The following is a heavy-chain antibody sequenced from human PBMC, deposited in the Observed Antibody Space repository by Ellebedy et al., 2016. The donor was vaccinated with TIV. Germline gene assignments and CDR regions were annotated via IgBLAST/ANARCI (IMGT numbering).Heavy chain of an antibody. CDR2: IKSKTDGGTT. V-gene: IGHV3-15*01. D-gene: IGHD2-21*02. J-gene: IGHJ4*02. Sequence: GESLKISCAASGFTFSNAWMSWVRQAPGKGLEWVGRIKSKTDGGTTDYAAPVKGRFTISRDDSKNTLYLQMNSLKTEDTAVYYCTTDPQYCGGDCYRTIPFDYWGQGTLVTVSS. CDR1: GFTFSNAW. CDR3: TTDPQYCGGDCYRTIPFDY.